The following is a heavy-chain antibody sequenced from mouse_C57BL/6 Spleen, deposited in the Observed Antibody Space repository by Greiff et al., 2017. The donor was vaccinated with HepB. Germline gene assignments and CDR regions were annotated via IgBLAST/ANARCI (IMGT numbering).Heavy chain of an antibody. D-gene: IGHD1-1*01. V-gene: IGHV1-69*01. Sequence: VQLQQPGAELVMPGASVKLSCKASGYTFTSYWMHWVKQRPGQGLEWIGEIDPSDSYTNYNQKFKGKSTLTVDKSSSTAYMQLSSLTSEDSAVYYCARWYYGSSFYWYFDVWGTGTTVTVSS. CDR2: IDPSDSYT. CDR3: ARWYYGSSFYWYFDV. CDR1: GYTFTSYW. J-gene: IGHJ1*03.